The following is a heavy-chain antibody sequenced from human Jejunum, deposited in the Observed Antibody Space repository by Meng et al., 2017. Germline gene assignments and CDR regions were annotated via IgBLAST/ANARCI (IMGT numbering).Heavy chain of an antibody. CDR3: ATANLTVTSPVDC. CDR2: IYHSGST. CDR1: GDSISSRNYH. V-gene: IGHV4-39*07. J-gene: IGHJ4*02. Sequence: SETLSLTCTVSGDSISSRNYHWGWRRQSPGKGLEWFGNIYHSGSTSFNPSLRSRVTMSLNTSKHQFSMTLTSVTAADTALYFCATANLTVTSPVDCWGQGLLVTVSS. D-gene: IGHD4-17*01.